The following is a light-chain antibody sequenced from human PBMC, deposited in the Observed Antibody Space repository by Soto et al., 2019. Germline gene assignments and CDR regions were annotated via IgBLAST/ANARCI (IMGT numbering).Light chain of an antibody. CDR3: EAWDDSLKSVV. V-gene: IGLV1-47*01. CDR1: SPNIGSNF. Sequence: QSVLTQPPSASGTPGQRVAISCSGSSPNIGSNFAYWYQHFPGTAPKLLILRNNQRPSGVPDRFSASKSGTSASLSISGLRHEDEADYSCEAWDDSLKSVVFGGGTKVTVL. CDR2: RNN. J-gene: IGLJ2*01.